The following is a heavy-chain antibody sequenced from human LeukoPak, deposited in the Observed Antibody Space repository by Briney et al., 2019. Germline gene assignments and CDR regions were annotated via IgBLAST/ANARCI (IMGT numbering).Heavy chain of an antibody. Sequence: SETLPLTCTVSGGSISSYYRSWIRQPSGKGLEWIGYIYYSGSTNYNPSLKSRVTISVDTSKNQFSLKLSSVTAADTAVYYCARLYCGGDCYPDYWGQGTLVTVSS. CDR1: GGSISSYY. CDR3: ARLYCGGDCYPDY. CDR2: IYYSGST. J-gene: IGHJ4*02. D-gene: IGHD2-21*02. V-gene: IGHV4-59*08.